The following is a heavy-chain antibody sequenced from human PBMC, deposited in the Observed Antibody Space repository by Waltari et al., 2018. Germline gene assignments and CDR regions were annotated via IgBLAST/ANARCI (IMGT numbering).Heavy chain of an antibody. CDR3: ARGNWGYFFDY. Sequence: QVQLVQSGAEVRKPGASVKVSCETSGYPFSAYYTPRVRQAPGQGPEWMGRIIPNGGGTSYAQKFQGRVTMTRDTSITTAYMELRSLTSDDTAVYYCARGNWGYFFDYWGQGTLVTVSS. J-gene: IGHJ4*02. CDR1: GYPFSAYY. V-gene: IGHV1-2*06. D-gene: IGHD7-27*01. CDR2: IIPNGGGT.